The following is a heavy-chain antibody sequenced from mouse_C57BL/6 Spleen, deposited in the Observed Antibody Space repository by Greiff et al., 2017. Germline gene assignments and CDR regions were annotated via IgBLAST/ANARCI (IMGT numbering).Heavy chain of an antibody. CDR1: GYTFTDYY. CDR3: ARFDGYYAWFAY. V-gene: IGHV1-26*01. CDR2: INPNNGGT. Sequence: EVQLQQSGPELVKPGASVKISCKASGYTFTDYYMNWVKQSHGKSLEWIGDINPNNGGTSYNQQFKSKATLTVDKSSSTSYMELRSLTSEASAVYDCARFDGYYAWFAYWGQGTLVTVSA. J-gene: IGHJ3*01. D-gene: IGHD2-3*01.